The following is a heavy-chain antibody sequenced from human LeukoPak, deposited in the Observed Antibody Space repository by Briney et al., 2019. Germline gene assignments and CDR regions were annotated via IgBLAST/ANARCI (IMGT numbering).Heavy chain of an antibody. CDR3: AGGYSYGFEFDY. CDR2: INADESAT. J-gene: IGHJ4*02. Sequence: PGGSLRLSCAASGFTFSEYWMHWVRQAPGKGLVWVSRINADESATGYADSVKGRFTISRDNAKSTLYLQMNSLRAEDTAIYYCAGGYSYGFEFDYWGQGTLVTVSS. CDR1: GFTFSEYW. V-gene: IGHV3-74*01. D-gene: IGHD5-18*01.